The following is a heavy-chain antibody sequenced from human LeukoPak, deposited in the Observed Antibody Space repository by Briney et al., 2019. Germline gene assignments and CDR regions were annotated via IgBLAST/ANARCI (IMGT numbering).Heavy chain of an antibody. CDR3: AGGPVLRYFDWFPELDY. CDR1: GGSISSGSYY. Sequence: SETLSLTCTVSGGSISSGSYYWSWIRQPAGKGLEWIGRIYTSGSTNYNPSLKSRVTISVDTSKNQFSLKLSSVTAADTAVYYCAGGPVLRYFDWFPELDYWGQGTLVTVSS. D-gene: IGHD3-9*01. CDR2: IYTSGST. J-gene: IGHJ4*02. V-gene: IGHV4-61*02.